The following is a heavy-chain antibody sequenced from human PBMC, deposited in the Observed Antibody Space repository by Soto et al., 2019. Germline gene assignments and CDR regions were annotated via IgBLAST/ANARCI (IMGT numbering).Heavy chain of an antibody. Sequence: SETLSLTCTVSGGSISSSSYYWGWIRQPPGKGLEWIGSIYYSGSTYYNPSLKSRVTISVDTSKNQFSLKLSSVTAADTAVYYCARPRGYCSSTSCYEGENWFDPWGQGTLVTVSS. CDR1: GGSISSSSYY. D-gene: IGHD2-2*01. CDR3: ARPRGYCSSTSCYEGENWFDP. J-gene: IGHJ5*02. V-gene: IGHV4-39*01. CDR2: IYYSGST.